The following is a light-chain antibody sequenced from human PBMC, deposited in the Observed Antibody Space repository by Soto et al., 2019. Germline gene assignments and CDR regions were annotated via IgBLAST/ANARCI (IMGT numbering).Light chain of an antibody. J-gene: IGKJ1*01. CDR1: QGISSY. CDR3: QQLNRPG. Sequence: DIQLTQSPSFLSASVGDRVTITCRASQGISSYLAWYQQKPGKAPKLLIYAASTLQSGVPSRFSGSGSGTEFTLTISSLQPEDFATYYCQQLNRPGFGQGTKVEIK. V-gene: IGKV1-9*01. CDR2: AAS.